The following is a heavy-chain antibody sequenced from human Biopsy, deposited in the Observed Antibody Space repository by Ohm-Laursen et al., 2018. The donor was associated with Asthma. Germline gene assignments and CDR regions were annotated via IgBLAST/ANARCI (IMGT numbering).Heavy chain of an antibody. CDR3: ARGSSGGSYYTSLGY. D-gene: IGHD1-26*01. V-gene: IGHV4-59*01. J-gene: IGHJ4*02. CDR1: GVSIRSYY. CDR2: IHYSGST. Sequence: TLSLTCTVSGVSIRSYYWTWIRQPPGKGLEWIGNIHYSGSTYSNPSLKSRVTISVDTSKKQISLKLSSVTAADTAVYYCARGSSGGSYYTSLGYWGQGTLVTVSS.